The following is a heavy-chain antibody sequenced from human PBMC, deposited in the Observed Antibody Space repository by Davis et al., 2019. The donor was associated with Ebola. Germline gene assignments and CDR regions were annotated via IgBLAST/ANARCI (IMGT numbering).Heavy chain of an antibody. CDR3: ARLIARDYFEY. CDR1: GYSFTDHW. D-gene: IGHD6-13*01. CDR2: IYPGDSDA. V-gene: IGHV5-51*01. Sequence: GESLNISCRGSGYSFTDHWIGWVRQMPAKGLQWVGIIYPGDSDAIYSPSFQGQVTLSADTSVTTAYLQWSSLKASDTDIYYCARLIARDYFEYWGQGTLVTVSS. J-gene: IGHJ4*02.